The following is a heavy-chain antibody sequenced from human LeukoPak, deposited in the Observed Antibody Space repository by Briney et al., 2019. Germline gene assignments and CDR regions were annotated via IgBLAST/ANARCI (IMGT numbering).Heavy chain of an antibody. D-gene: IGHD3-22*01. J-gene: IGHJ4*02. CDR3: AKASRGYYDSSGSPWGYFDY. Sequence: GGSLRLSCAASGFTFDDYAMHWVRQAPGKGLEWVSGISWNSGSIGYADSVKGRFTNSRDNAKNSLYLQMNSLRAEDMALYYCAKASRGYYDSSGSPWGYFDYWGQGTLVTVSS. CDR1: GFTFDDYA. CDR2: ISWNSGSI. V-gene: IGHV3-9*03.